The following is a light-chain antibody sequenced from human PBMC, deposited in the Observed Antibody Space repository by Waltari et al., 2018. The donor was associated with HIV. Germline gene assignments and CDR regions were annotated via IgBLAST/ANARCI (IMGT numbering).Light chain of an antibody. CDR3: QSYDSSLRGSV. J-gene: IGLJ2*01. CDR1: SSNIGAGYA. V-gene: IGLV1-40*01. Sequence: QSVLTQPPSVSGAPGQRVTFSCTGSSSNIGAGYAVHWYQQLPGTAPKLLIYGNSNRPSGVPDRFSVSKSGTSASLAITGLQAEDEADYYCQSYDSSLRGSVFGGGTKLTVL. CDR2: GNS.